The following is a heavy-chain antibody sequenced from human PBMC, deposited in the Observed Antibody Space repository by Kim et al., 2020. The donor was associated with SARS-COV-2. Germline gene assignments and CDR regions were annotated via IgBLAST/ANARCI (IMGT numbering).Heavy chain of an antibody. V-gene: IGHV3-30*04. D-gene: IGHD2-21*02. CDR2: ISYDGSNK. CDR3: ARDRTYCGGDCYSAGMDV. J-gene: IGHJ6*02. Sequence: GGSLRLSCAASGFTFSNNAMHWVRQAPGKGLEWVAVISYDGSNKYYADSVKGRFTISRDNSKNTLYLQMNSLRAEDTAVYYCARDRTYCGGDCYSAGMDVWGQGTTVTVSS. CDR1: GFTFSNNA.